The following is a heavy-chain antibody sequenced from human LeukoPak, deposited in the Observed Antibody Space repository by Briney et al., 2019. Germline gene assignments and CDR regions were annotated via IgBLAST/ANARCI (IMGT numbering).Heavy chain of an antibody. V-gene: IGHV1-18*01. CDR3: ARDWYCSGGSCYLYY. CDR1: GYTFTSYA. D-gene: IGHD2-15*01. J-gene: IGHJ4*02. Sequence: VASVKVSCKASGYTFTSYAISWVRQAPGQGLEWMGWISAYNGNTNYAQKLQGRVTMTTDTSTSTAYMELRSLRSDDTAVYYCARDWYCSGGSCYLYYWGQGTLVTVSS. CDR2: ISAYNGNT.